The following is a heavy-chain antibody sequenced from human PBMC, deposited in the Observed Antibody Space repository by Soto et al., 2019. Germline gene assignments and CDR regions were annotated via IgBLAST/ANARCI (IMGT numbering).Heavy chain of an antibody. Sequence: SETLSLTCAVSGGSINSSKWWTWVRQVPGKGLEWIGKIDHNGITNYNPSVKSRVTISQDNSKSQLALQLTSVTAADTAAYYCARLNRDYYYYGMDVWGQGTTVTVSS. J-gene: IGHJ6*02. CDR3: ARLNRDYYYYGMDV. CDR2: IDHNGIT. V-gene: IGHV4-4*02. CDR1: GGSINSSKW.